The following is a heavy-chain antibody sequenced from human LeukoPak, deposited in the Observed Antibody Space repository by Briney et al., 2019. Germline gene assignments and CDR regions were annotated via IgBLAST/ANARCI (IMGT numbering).Heavy chain of an antibody. CDR3: AREGCSSTSCHLRVWFDP. J-gene: IGHJ5*02. Sequence: ASVKVSCKASGYTFTSYGISWVRQAPGQGPEWMGWISAYNGNTNYAQKLQGRVTMTTDTSTSTAYMELSRLRSDDTAVYYCAREGCSSTSCHLRVWFDPWGQGTLVTVSS. CDR2: ISAYNGNT. V-gene: IGHV1-18*01. CDR1: GYTFTSYG. D-gene: IGHD2-2*01.